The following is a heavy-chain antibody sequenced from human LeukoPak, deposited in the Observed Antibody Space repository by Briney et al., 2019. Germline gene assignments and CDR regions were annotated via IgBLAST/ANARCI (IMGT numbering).Heavy chain of an antibody. V-gene: IGHV3-7*01. Sequence: GGSLRLSCAASGSTFSSYWMAWVRQAPGKGLEWVANIKHGGSQKYYVDSVKGRFTISRDNAKNSLYLQMNSLRAEETAVYYCARDYSHYMDVWGKGTMVTVSS. CDR1: GSTFSSYW. CDR2: IKHGGSQK. CDR3: ARDYSHYMDV. J-gene: IGHJ6*03.